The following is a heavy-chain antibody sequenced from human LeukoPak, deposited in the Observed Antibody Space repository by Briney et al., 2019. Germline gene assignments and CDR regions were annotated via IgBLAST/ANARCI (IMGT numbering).Heavy chain of an antibody. CDR3: AKGMEYYYGSGSYPDI. CDR1: GFTFSSYA. Sequence: PGGSLRLSCAASGFTFSSYAMSWVRQAPGKGLEWVSAISGSGGSTYYADSVKGRFTISRDNSKNTLYLQMNSQRAEDTAVYYCAKGMEYYYGSGSYPDIWGQGTMVTVSS. CDR2: ISGSGGST. V-gene: IGHV3-23*01. J-gene: IGHJ3*02. D-gene: IGHD3-10*01.